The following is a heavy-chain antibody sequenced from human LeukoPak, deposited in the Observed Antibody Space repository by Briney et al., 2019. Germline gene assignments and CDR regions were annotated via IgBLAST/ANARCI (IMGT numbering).Heavy chain of an antibody. CDR1: GYTLTELS. CDR3: ATGRYSYGPTQFDY. D-gene: IGHD5-18*01. J-gene: IGHJ4*02. Sequence: ASVKVSCKVSGYTLTELSMHWVRQAPGKGLEWLGGFDPEDGETIYAQKFQGRVTMTEDTSTDTAYMELSSLRSEDTAVYYCATGRYSYGPTQFDYWGQGTLVTVSS. V-gene: IGHV1-24*01. CDR2: FDPEDGET.